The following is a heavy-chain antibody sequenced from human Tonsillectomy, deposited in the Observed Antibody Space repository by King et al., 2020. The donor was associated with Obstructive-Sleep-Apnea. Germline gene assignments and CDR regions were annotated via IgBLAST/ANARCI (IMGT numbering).Heavy chain of an antibody. V-gene: IGHV5-51*01. CDR3: ARAQYSYDKVDY. CDR1: GYSFTNYW. D-gene: IGHD5-18*01. Sequence: QLVQSGAEVKRPGESLKISCKGSGYSFTNYWIGWVRQMPGKGLEWMGIIYPADSDIRYSPSFQGQVTISADKSVSTAYLQWRSLKASDTAIYYCARAQYSYDKVDYWGKGPLVTVSS. CDR2: IYPADSDI. J-gene: IGHJ4*02.